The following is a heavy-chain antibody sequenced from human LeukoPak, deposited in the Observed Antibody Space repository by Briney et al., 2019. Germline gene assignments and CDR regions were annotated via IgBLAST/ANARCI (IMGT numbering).Heavy chain of an antibody. CDR1: GFTVSGNY. V-gene: IGHV3-53*01. D-gene: IGHD3-16*01. CDR3: ARAGYYGLNAFDI. CDR2: IYSGGNT. J-gene: IGHJ3*02. Sequence: PGGSLKLPCAASGFTVSGNYMTWVRQSPGKGLQWVSIIYSGGNTYYTDSVKGRFTISRDNSNNTLYLRMNSLTAEDTAVYYCARAGYYGLNAFDIWGQGTMVTVSS.